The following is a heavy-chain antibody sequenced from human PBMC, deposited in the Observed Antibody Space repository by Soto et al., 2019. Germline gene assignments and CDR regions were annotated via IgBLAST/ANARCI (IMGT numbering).Heavy chain of an antibody. D-gene: IGHD6-13*01. Sequence: EVQLVESGGGLVKPGGSLRLSCEASGFTFSSYSMNWVRQAPGKGLEWVSSISSSSSYIYYADSVKGRFTISRDNAKNSLYLQMNSLRAEDTAVYYCASGPRVAAAGTDYWGQGTLVTVSS. CDR1: GFTFSSYS. J-gene: IGHJ4*02. CDR3: ASGPRVAAAGTDY. CDR2: ISSSSSYI. V-gene: IGHV3-21*01.